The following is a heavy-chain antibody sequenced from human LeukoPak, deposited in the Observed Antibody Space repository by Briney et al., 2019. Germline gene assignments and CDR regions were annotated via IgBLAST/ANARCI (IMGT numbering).Heavy chain of an antibody. J-gene: IGHJ4*02. CDR2: MSGSGGST. V-gene: IGHV3-23*01. Sequence: GGSLRLSCAASGFTFSSYAMTWVRQAPGKGLEWVSTMSGSGGSTYYAGSVKGRFTISRDNSKNTLYLQMNSLRAEDTAVYYCAKGTYSSSPRDYWGQGTLVTVSS. D-gene: IGHD6-6*01. CDR3: AKGTYSSSPRDY. CDR1: GFTFSSYA.